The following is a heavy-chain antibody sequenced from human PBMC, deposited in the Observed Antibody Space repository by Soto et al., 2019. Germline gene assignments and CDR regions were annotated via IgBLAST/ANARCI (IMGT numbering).Heavy chain of an antibody. CDR2: IYYSGST. J-gene: IGHJ6*02. CDR3: ARDQYYYYGMDV. V-gene: IGHV4-30-4*01. CDR1: GGSISSGDYY. Sequence: SETLSLTCTVSGGSISSGDYYWSWIRQPPGKGLEWIGYIYYSGSTYYNPSLKSRVTISVDTSKNQFSLKLSSVTAADTAVYYCARDQYYYYGMDVWGQGTTVTVSS.